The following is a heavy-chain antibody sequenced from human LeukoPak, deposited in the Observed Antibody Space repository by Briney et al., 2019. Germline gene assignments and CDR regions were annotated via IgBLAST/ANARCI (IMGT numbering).Heavy chain of an antibody. CDR1: GFTFSSYW. CDR2: ITSGGRAI. V-gene: IGHV3-11*01. D-gene: IGHD5-12*01. CDR3: STDIVATPGDF. J-gene: IGHJ4*02. Sequence: PGGSLRLSCAASGFTFSSYWMTWVRQAPGKGLEWVSYITSGGRAIYYADSVQGRFTISRDNARNSLYLQMDGLRAEDTAVYYCSTDIVATPGDFWGQGTLVTVSS.